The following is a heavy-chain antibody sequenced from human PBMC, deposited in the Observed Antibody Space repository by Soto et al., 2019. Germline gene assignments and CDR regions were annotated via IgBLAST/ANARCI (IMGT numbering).Heavy chain of an antibody. J-gene: IGHJ4*02. CDR2: ISYDGSNK. CDR3: AKDSMTTVSGLDY. Sequence: GGSLRLSCAASGFTFSSYGMHWVRQAPGKGLEWVAVISYDGSNKYYADSVKGRFTISRDNSKNTLYLQMNSLRAEDTAVYYCAKDSMTTVSGLDYWGQGTLVTVSS. V-gene: IGHV3-30*18. D-gene: IGHD4-17*01. CDR1: GFTFSSYG.